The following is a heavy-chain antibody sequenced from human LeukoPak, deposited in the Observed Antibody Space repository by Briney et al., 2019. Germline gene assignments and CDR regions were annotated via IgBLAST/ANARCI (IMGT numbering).Heavy chain of an antibody. J-gene: IGHJ4*02. CDR3: ARDLGVADYGDAETGFDY. Sequence: ASVKVSCKASGSTFTSYGFGWVRQAPGQGLGWMGGTSANSGNTNYAQKLQGRVTMTTDTSTSTAYMELRRLRSDDTAVYYCARDLGVADYGDAETGFDYWGQGTLVTVSS. CDR2: TSANSGNT. V-gene: IGHV1-18*01. D-gene: IGHD4-17*01. CDR1: GSTFTSYG.